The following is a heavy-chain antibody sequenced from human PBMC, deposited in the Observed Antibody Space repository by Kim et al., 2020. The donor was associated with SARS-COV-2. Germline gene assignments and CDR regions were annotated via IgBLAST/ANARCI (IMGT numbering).Heavy chain of an antibody. V-gene: IGHV5-51*01. CDR2: IYPGDSDT. J-gene: IGHJ4*02. D-gene: IGHD3-22*01. Sequence: GESLKISCKASGYSFTKAWIGWVRQMPGKGLEWMGIIYPGDSDTRYSPSFQGQVTISADKSISTAYLQWSSLKASDTAMYYCARRYDSSLDYWGQGTLVTVSS. CDR3: ARRYDSSLDY. CDR1: GYSFTKAW.